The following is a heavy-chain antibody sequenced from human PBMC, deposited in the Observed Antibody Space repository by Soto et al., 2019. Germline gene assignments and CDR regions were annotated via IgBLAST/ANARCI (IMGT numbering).Heavy chain of an antibody. CDR3: ARSSLYYVYVWGSYSYNAFVI. CDR2: INPNSGGT. J-gene: IGHJ3*02. Sequence: ASVKVSCKASGYTFTGYYMHWVRQAPGQGLEWMGWINPNSGGTNYAQKFQGWVTMTRDTSISTAYMELSRLRSDDTAVYYCARSSLYYVYVWGSYSYNAFVIWGQGTMVTV. D-gene: IGHD3-16*02. V-gene: IGHV1-2*04. CDR1: GYTFTGYY.